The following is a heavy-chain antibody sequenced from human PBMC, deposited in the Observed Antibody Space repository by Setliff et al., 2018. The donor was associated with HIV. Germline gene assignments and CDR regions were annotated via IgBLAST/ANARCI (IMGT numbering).Heavy chain of an antibody. CDR2: ISRSGDST. CDR3: ATGGGALRNPPYFDY. CDR1: GFTFNNND. V-gene: IGHV3-23*01. D-gene: IGHD2-15*01. Sequence: GGSLRLSCAASGFTFNNNDMTWVRQVPGKGLEWVSSISRSGDSTKYADSVNGRCTISRDNSKNTLYLQMNSLRSADTAVYYCATGGGALRNPPYFDYWGQGARVTVSS. J-gene: IGHJ4*02.